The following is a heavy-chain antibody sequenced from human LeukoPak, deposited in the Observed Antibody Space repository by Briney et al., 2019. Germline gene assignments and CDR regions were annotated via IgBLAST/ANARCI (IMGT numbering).Heavy chain of an antibody. CDR3: SGHGSSSY. Sequence: PGGSLRLSCATSGFSFSENALSWFRQAPGKGLERISDIRSTGDTYYAESVKGRFTISRDNSKNTLYLQMNSLRADDTALYYASGHGSSSYWGQGTLVTVSS. V-gene: IGHV3-23*01. CDR1: GFSFSENA. J-gene: IGHJ4*02. D-gene: IGHD6-13*01. CDR2: IRSTGDT.